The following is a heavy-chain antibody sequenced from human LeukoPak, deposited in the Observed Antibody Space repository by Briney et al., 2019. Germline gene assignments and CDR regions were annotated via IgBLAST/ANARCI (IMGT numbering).Heavy chain of an antibody. CDR1: GFTFSSYA. J-gene: IGHJ4*02. CDR3: AKWLRVATTYFDY. CDR2: IPDGSTNT. D-gene: IGHD5-24*01. Sequence: GGSLRLSCAASGFTFSSYAMSWVRQAPGKGLEWVSTIPDGSTNTYYADSVKGRFTISRDNSKNTLYLQMNSLGAEDTAVYYCAKWLRVATTYFDYWGQGALVTVSS. V-gene: IGHV3-23*01.